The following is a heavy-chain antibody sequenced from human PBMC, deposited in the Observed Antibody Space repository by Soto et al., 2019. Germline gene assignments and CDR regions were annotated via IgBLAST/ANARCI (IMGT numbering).Heavy chain of an antibody. Sequence: PGGSLRLSCAASGFTFSSYGMHWVRQAPGKGLEWVAVISYDGSNKYYADSVKGRFTISRDNSKNTLYLQMNSLRAEDTAVYYCAKDVDSSGPDYWGQGTLFTVSS. CDR3: AKDVDSSGPDY. CDR1: GFTFSSYG. J-gene: IGHJ4*02. V-gene: IGHV3-30*18. D-gene: IGHD3-22*01. CDR2: ISYDGSNK.